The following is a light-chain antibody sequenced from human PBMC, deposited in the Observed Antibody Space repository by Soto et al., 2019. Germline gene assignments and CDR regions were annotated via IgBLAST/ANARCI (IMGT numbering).Light chain of an antibody. Sequence: DIVMTQSPDSLAVSLGERATINCKSSQSVLYSSNNKNYLAWYQQRPGQPPKLLIYWASTRESGVPDRFSGSGSATDFTLTITSLQPEDVEVYYCQHYESTPPTFGQGTKLEIK. CDR1: QSVLYSSNNKNY. CDR2: WAS. V-gene: IGKV4-1*01. J-gene: IGKJ2*01. CDR3: QHYESTPPT.